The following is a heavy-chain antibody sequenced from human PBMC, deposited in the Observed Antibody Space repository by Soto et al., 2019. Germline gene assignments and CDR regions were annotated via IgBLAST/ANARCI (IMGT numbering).Heavy chain of an antibody. Sequence: VQLVESGGTLVQPGGSLKLSCVASGFPFGSYSMNWVRQAPGKGLEWLSYIGTSSSTIYYADSVKGRFTISRDNAKNSLYLQMNSLRDEDTAVYYCAREYYFDYWGQGTLVTVSS. CDR2: IGTSSSTI. CDR1: GFPFGSYS. V-gene: IGHV3-48*02. CDR3: AREYYFDY. J-gene: IGHJ4*02.